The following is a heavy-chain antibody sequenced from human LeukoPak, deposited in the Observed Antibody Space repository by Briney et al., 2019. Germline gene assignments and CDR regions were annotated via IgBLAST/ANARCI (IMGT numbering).Heavy chain of an antibody. Sequence: GGSLRLSCAASGFAFSSYAMHWVRQAPGKGLEWVAVISYDGSNKYYADSVKGRFTISRDNSKNTLYLQMNSLRAEDTAVYYCARAERYSSTLDGGWGQGTLVTVSS. CDR2: ISYDGSNK. CDR3: ARAERYSSTLDGG. D-gene: IGHD6-19*01. J-gene: IGHJ4*02. CDR1: GFAFSSYA. V-gene: IGHV3-30*04.